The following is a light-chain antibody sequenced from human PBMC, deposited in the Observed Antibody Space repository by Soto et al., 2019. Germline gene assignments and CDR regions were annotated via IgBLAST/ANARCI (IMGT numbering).Light chain of an antibody. V-gene: IGLV2-23*02. CDR1: SSDVGSYNL. CDR3: CSYAGSNTFGG. J-gene: IGLJ2*01. CDR2: EVS. Sequence: QSALTQPASVSGSPGQSITISCTGTSSDVGSYNLVSWCQQHPGKAPKLMIYEVSKRPSGVSNRFSGSKSGNTASLTISGLQAEDEADYYSCSYAGSNTFGGVAGGTKLTVL.